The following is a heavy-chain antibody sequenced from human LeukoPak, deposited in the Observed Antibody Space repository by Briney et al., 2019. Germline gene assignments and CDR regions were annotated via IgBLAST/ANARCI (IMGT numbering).Heavy chain of an antibody. CDR1: GYTFFNYA. D-gene: IGHD2/OR15-2a*01. V-gene: IGHV1-3*01. Sequence: ASVKVSCKAAGYTFFNYALHWVRQAPGQRLEWMGWINAGDDNTKYSQKLQARVTITRDTSASTAYMELSSLRSEDTAIYYCARGYSTSLHGYFDYWGQGALVTVSS. J-gene: IGHJ4*02. CDR2: INAGDDNT. CDR3: ARGYSTSLHGYFDY.